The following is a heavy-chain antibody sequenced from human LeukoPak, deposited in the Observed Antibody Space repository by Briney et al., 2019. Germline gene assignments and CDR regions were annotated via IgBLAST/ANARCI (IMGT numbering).Heavy chain of an antibody. CDR3: ARVDSSSQGNYYYYGMDV. Sequence: GGSLRLSCAASGFTFDDYAMHWVRQAPGKGLEWVSGISWNSGSIGYADSVKGRFTISRDNAKNSLYLQMNSLRAEDTAVYYCARVDSSSQGNYYYYGMDVWGQGTTVTVSS. V-gene: IGHV3-9*01. D-gene: IGHD6-6*01. J-gene: IGHJ6*02. CDR1: GFTFDDYA. CDR2: ISWNSGSI.